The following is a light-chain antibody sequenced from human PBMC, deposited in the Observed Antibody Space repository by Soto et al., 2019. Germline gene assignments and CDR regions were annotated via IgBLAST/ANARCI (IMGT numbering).Light chain of an antibody. CDR2: GAS. V-gene: IGKV3-20*01. J-gene: IGKJ4*02. CDR3: QQYCSSPLP. Sequence: ETVLTQSPGTLSLSPGDRATLSSRASQIVSSNFFAWYQQKPGQAPRLLIYGASSRATGIPDRFSGSGSGTNFTLTISRLEPEDFALYYCQQYCSSPLPVGGGTKVEIK. CDR1: QIVSSNF.